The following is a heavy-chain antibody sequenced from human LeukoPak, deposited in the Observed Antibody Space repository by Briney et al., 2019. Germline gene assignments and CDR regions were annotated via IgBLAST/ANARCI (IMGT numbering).Heavy chain of an antibody. CDR2: ISSSGSTI. Sequence: PGGSLRLSCAASGLTFSDYYMSWIRQAPGKGLEWVSYISSSGSTIYYADSVKGRFTISRDNAKNSLYLQMNSLRAEDTAVYYCARAPPRKRGIYHPAYFQHWGQGTLVTVSS. J-gene: IGHJ1*01. CDR1: GLTFSDYY. D-gene: IGHD6-13*01. CDR3: ARAPPRKRGIYHPAYFQH. V-gene: IGHV3-11*01.